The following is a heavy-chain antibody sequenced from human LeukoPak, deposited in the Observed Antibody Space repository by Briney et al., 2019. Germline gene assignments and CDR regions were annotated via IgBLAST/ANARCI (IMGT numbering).Heavy chain of an antibody. V-gene: IGHV3-7*01. CDR2: IKQDGSEK. Sequence: GGSLRLSCAASGFTFSSYWMSWVRQAPGKGLEGVANIKQDGSEKYYVDSVKGRFTISRDNAKNSLYLQMNSLRAEDTAVYYCARGYSYGPNDAFDIWGQGTMVTISS. J-gene: IGHJ3*02. CDR3: ARGYSYGPNDAFDI. CDR1: GFTFSSYW. D-gene: IGHD5-18*01.